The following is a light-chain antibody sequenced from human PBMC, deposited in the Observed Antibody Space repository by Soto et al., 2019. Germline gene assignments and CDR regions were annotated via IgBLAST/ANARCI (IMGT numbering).Light chain of an antibody. J-gene: IGLJ2*01. CDR3: QSYDSNSVI. CDR1: GGSIASNH. Sequence: NFMLTQPHSVSESPGKTVTISCTRSGGSIASNHVQWYQQRPGSAPTTVIYKNDLRPSGVPDRFSGSTDSSSNSASLTISGLTTEDEADFYCQSYDSNSVIFGGGTQLTVL. V-gene: IGLV6-57*04. CDR2: KND.